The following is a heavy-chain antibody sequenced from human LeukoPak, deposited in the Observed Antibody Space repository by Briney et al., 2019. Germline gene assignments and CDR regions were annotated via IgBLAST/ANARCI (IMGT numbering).Heavy chain of an antibody. Sequence: GGSLRLSCSASGFTFSAYAMYWVRQAPGKGLEYVSGISNNGGSSFYADSVKGRFTISRDNSKNTLYLQMSSLRAEDTAVYYCVKITSVTRGVCWGERARLTLSS. CDR2: ISNNGGSS. CDR1: GFTFSAYA. CDR3: VKITSVTRGVC. D-gene: IGHD1-14*01. V-gene: IGHV3-64D*09. J-gene: IGHJ4*02.